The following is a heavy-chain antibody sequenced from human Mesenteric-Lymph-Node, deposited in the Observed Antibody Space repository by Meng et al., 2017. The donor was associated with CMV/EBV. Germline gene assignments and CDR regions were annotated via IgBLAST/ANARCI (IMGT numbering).Heavy chain of an antibody. V-gene: IGHV1-3*02. J-gene: IGHJ4*02. CDR3: ARGNLRRVTTDY. Sequence: ASVQVSCKASGYTFTSYAMHWVRQAPGQRLEWMGWSNAGNGNTKYSKEFQGRVTITRDTSASTAYMELSSLRSEDMAVYYCARGNLRRVTTDYWGQGTLVTVSS. CDR1: GYTFTSYA. CDR2: SNAGNGNT. D-gene: IGHD4-17*01.